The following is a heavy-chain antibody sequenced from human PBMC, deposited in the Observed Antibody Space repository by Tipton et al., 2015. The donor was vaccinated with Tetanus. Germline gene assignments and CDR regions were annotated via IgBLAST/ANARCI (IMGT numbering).Heavy chain of an antibody. CDR3: ARRGEARANWFDS. Sequence: SLRLSCAASGFSIREFGLNWVRQAPGKGLEWISYISYSSTSIHYADSVKGRFAVSRDNGKNSLLLQMKALRDDDTAVYYCARRGEARANWFDSWGQGTLVTVSS. J-gene: IGHJ5*01. CDR1: GFSIREFG. V-gene: IGHV3-48*02. CDR2: ISYSSTSI.